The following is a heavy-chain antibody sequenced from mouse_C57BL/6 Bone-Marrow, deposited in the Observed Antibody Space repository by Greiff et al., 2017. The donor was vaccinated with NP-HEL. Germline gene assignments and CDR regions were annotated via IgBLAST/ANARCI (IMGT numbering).Heavy chain of an antibody. CDR3: AKQGLREGFDYAMDY. J-gene: IGHJ4*01. CDR1: GFSLTSYG. Sequence: VKVVESGPGLVAPSQSLSITCTVSGFSLTSYGVDWVRQPPGKGLEWLGVIWGGGSTNYNSALMSRLSLSKDNSKSQVFLKMNSLQTDDTAMYYRAKQGLREGFDYAMDYWGQGTSVTVSS. D-gene: IGHD2-4*01. CDR2: IWGGGST. V-gene: IGHV2-9*01.